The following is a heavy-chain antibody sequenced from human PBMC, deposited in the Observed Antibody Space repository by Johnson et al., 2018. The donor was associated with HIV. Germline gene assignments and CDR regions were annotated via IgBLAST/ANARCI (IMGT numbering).Heavy chain of an antibody. CDR3: AKTEDAFDI. CDR1: GFTFSSYA. Sequence: QVQLVESGGGVVQPGRSLRLSCAASGFTFSSYAMHWVRQAPAKGLEWVAVISYDGSDKYYADSVKGRFTISRDSSKNTLYLQMNSLRAEDTAVYYCAKTEDAFDIWGQGTMVTVSS. V-gene: IGHV3-30*04. CDR2: ISYDGSDK. J-gene: IGHJ3*02.